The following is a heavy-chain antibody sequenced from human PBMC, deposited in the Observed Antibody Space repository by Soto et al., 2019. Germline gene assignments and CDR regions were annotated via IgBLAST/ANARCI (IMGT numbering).Heavy chain of an antibody. V-gene: IGHV1-18*01. Sequence: QVQLVQSGAEVKKPGASVKVSCKASGYTFTTSGITWVRQAPGQGLEWMGWISTYNGNTNYAQSLQGRVTMTTETSTSRDYMELRSLRSEDTAVYYCAIYYYDSSGYHYWGQGTLVTVSS. CDR1: GYTFTTSG. D-gene: IGHD3-22*01. J-gene: IGHJ4*02. CDR3: AIYYYDSSGYHY. CDR2: ISTYNGNT.